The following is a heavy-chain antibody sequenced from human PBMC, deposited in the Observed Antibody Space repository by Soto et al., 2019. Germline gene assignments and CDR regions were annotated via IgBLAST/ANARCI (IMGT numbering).Heavy chain of an antibody. Sequence: PSETLSLTCAVSGGSISSGGYSWSWIRQPPGKGLEWIGYIYYSGSTNYNPSLKSRVTISVDTSKNQFSLKLSSVTAADTAVYYCARNHFDWHSRVFDPWGQGTLVTVSS. CDR3: ARNHFDWHSRVFDP. D-gene: IGHD3-9*01. J-gene: IGHJ5*02. CDR1: GGSISSGGYS. CDR2: IYYSGST. V-gene: IGHV4-61*08.